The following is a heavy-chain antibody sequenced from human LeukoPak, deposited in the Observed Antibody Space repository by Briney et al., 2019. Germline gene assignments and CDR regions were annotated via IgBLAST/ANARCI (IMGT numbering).Heavy chain of an antibody. CDR1: GGSFSGYY. V-gene: IGHV4-34*01. D-gene: IGHD3-10*01. Sequence: SETLSLTCAVYGGSFSGYYWSWIRQPPGKGLEWIGEINHSGSTNYNPSLKSRVTISVDTSKNQFSLKLSSVTAADTAVYYCARVGVGITMVRGVIRYWGQGTLVTVSS. CDR3: ARVGVGITMVRGVIRY. CDR2: INHSGST. J-gene: IGHJ4*02.